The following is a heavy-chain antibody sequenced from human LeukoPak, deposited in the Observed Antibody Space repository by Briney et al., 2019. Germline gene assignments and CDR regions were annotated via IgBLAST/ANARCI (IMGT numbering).Heavy chain of an antibody. CDR3: STVEHF. CDR2: IDSDGSGT. V-gene: IGHV3-74*01. J-gene: IGHJ4*02. CDR1: GLTLSGYW. Sequence: GGSLRLSCSAPGLTLSGYWMHWVRQIPGKGLVWVSRIDSDGSGTSYADSVKGRFTISRDDVKNMLYLQMNSLRVEDTGLYYCSTVEHFWGQGTLVTVSS. D-gene: IGHD1/OR15-1a*01.